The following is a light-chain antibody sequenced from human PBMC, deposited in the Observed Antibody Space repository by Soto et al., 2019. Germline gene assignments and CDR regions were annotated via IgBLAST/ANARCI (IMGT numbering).Light chain of an antibody. CDR2: GAS. Sequence: EIVLTQSPGTLSLSPGERATLSCRASQSVSSSYLAWYQQRPGQAPSLLIYGASTRAAGIPARFSGSGSGTEFTLTISSLQSEDFAVYYCQQYNNWLTFGGGTKVDIK. V-gene: IGKV3-15*01. CDR1: QSVSSSY. CDR3: QQYNNWLT. J-gene: IGKJ4*01.